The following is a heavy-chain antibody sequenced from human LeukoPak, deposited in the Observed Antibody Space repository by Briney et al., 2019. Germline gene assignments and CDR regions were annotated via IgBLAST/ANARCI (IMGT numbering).Heavy chain of an antibody. CDR1: GFTFSSYG. V-gene: IGHV3-30*18. Sequence: GGSLRLSCAASGFTFSSYGMHWVRQAPGKGLEWVAVILYDGSNKYYADSVKGRFTISRDNSKNTLYLQMNSLRAEDTAVYYCAKDRLSYCSGGSCYSYSDWGQGTLVTVSS. D-gene: IGHD2-15*01. J-gene: IGHJ4*02. CDR2: ILYDGSNK. CDR3: AKDRLSYCSGGSCYSYSD.